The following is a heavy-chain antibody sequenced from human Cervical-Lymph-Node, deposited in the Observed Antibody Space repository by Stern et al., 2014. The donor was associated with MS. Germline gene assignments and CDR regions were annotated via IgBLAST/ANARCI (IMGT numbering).Heavy chain of an antibody. D-gene: IGHD5-18*01. V-gene: IGHV1-46*04. CDR3: AREHTAMGFGY. CDR2: IDRSGGST. CDR1: GYTFTSYY. J-gene: IGHJ4*02. Sequence: QVQLVESGAEVKKPGASVKVSCKASGYTFTSYYVRWVRQAPGEGLAWMGLIDRSGGSTSYAQQLRGRVTLTRDTSTSTVYMELNSLRSDDSAMYYCAREHTAMGFGYWGQGTLVTVSS.